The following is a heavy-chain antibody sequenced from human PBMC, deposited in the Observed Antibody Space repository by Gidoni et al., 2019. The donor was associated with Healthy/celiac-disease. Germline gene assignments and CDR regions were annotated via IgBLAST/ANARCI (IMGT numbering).Heavy chain of an antibody. V-gene: IGHV3-21*01. CDR1: GFTFRIYS. CDR3: ARDIGEYYDYVWGSYRYFVRAEH. D-gene: IGHD3-16*02. Sequence: EVQLVESGGGLVKPVGSLRLSCAASGFTFRIYSITWFRQAPGKGLGWVSSISSSSSYIYYADSVKGRFTISRDNAKNSLYLQMNSLRAEDTAVYYCARDIGEYYDYVWGSYRYFVRAEHWGQGTLVTVSS. CDR2: ISSSSSYI. J-gene: IGHJ4*02.